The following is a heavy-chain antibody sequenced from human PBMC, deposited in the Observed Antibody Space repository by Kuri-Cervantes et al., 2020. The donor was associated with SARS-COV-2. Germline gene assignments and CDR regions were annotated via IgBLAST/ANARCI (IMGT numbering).Heavy chain of an antibody. CDR1: GYSISSGYY. J-gene: IGHJ5*02. V-gene: IGHV4-38-2*02. Sequence: GSLRLSCTVSGYSISSGYYWGWIRQPPGKGLEWIGSVYYSGTTYYNPSLRSRVTISVDTSKNQFSLKLSSVTAADTAVYYCARDFWSGYYGGNWFDPWGQGTLVTVSS. CDR3: ARDFWSGYYGGNWFDP. D-gene: IGHD3-3*01. CDR2: VYYSGTT.